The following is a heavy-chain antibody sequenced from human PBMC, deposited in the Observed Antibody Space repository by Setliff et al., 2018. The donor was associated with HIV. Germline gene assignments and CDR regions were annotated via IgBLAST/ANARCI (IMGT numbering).Heavy chain of an antibody. CDR1: GFTFSTYW. J-gene: IGHJ4*02. D-gene: IGHD6-19*01. V-gene: IGHV3-48*04. CDR2: ISSSGSTI. Sequence: GGSLRLSCAASGFTFSTYWMNWVRQAPGKGLEWVSYISSSGSTIYYADSVKGRFTISRDNAKNSLYLQMNSLRAEDTAVYYCASHNSGWKKADYWGQGTLVTVSS. CDR3: ASHNSGWKKADY.